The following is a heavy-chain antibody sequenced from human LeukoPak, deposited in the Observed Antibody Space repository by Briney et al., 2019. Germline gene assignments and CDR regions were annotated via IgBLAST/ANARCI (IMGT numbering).Heavy chain of an antibody. J-gene: IGHJ5*02. V-gene: IGHV1-2*02. Sequence: RASVKVSCKASGYTFTGYYMHWVRQAPGQGLEWMGWINPNSGGTNYAQKFQGRVTMTRDTSISTAYMELSRLRSDDTAVYYCARDGGNSSPYNWFDPWGQGTLVTVYS. CDR2: INPNSGGT. D-gene: IGHD4-23*01. CDR1: GYTFTGYY. CDR3: ARDGGNSSPYNWFDP.